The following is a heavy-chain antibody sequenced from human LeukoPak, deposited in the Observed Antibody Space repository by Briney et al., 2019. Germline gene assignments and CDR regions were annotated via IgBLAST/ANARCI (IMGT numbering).Heavy chain of an antibody. J-gene: IGHJ5*02. Sequence: GGSLRLSCAASGFPFSDYAMTWVHQAPGKGLEWVAAISPSASHRYYADFVGGRFTISRDNSKNTLDLQMSSLRAEDTAVYYCVKDRFGSFDPWGQGTLVTVSS. CDR1: GFPFSDYA. CDR2: ISPSASHR. D-gene: IGHD5-18*01. V-gene: IGHV3-23*01. CDR3: VKDRFGSFDP.